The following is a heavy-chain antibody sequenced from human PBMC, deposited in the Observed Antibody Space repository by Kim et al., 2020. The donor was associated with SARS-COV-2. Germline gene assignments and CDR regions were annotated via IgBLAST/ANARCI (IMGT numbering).Heavy chain of an antibody. CDR3: AGITIAARAY. V-gene: IGHV4-39*01. CDR1: GGSISSSSYY. CDR2: IYYSGST. J-gene: IGHJ4*02. Sequence: SETLSLTCTVSGGSISSSSYYWGWIRQPPGKGLEWIGSIYYSGSTYYNPSLKSRVTISVDTSKNQFSLKLSSVTAADTAVYYCAGITIAARAYWGQGTLVTVSS. D-gene: IGHD6-6*01.